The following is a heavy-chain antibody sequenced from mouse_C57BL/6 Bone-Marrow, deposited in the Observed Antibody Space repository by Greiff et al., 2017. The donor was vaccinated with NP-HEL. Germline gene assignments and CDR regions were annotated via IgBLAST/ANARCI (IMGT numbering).Heavy chain of an antibody. CDR1: GYTFTSYG. V-gene: IGHV1-81*01. D-gene: IGHD2-4*01. CDR2: IYPRSGNT. Sequence: VQLQQSGAELARPGASVKLSCKASGYTFTSYGISWVKQRTGQGLEWIGEIYPRSGNTYYNEKFKGKATLTADKSSSTAYMELRSLTSEDSAVYFCARRGVYYDYDYWYFDVWGTGTTVTVSS. J-gene: IGHJ1*03. CDR3: ARRGVYYDYDYWYFDV.